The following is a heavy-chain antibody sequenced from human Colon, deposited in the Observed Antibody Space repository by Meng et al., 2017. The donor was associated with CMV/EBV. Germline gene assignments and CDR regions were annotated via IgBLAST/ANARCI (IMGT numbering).Heavy chain of an antibody. J-gene: IGHJ4*02. CDR2: NYYSGST. CDR1: GVSISSGGYY. Sequence: CTVSGVSISSGGYYWSWIRQHPGKGLEWIGYNYYSGSTYYNPSIKSRVTISLDTSKNQFSLKLSSGTAADTAVYYCARDPGSGPAYWGQGTLVTVSS. CDR3: ARDPGSGPAY. V-gene: IGHV4-31*03. D-gene: IGHD2-15*01.